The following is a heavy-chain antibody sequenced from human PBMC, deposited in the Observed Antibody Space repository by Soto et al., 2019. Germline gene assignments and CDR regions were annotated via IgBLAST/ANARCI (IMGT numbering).Heavy chain of an antibody. J-gene: IGHJ4*02. V-gene: IGHV3-23*01. D-gene: IGHD2-2*01. Sequence: GGSLRLSCAASGFTFSTYGMNWVRQAPGKGLEWVSTVTGSGSNTYYADSVKGRFTISRDNSRNSLYLQMNSLRAEDTAVYYWAKDKCSSITCSNFDHWGQGTLVTVSS. CDR3: AKDKCSSITCSNFDH. CDR1: GFTFSTYG. CDR2: VTGSGSNT.